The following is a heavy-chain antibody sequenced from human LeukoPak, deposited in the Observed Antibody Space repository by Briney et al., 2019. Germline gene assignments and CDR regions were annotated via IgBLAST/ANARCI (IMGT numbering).Heavy chain of an antibody. V-gene: IGHV3-23*01. J-gene: IGHJ6*03. CDR3: VKGPEVLRFLEWLPFDYYMDV. CDR2: ISGSGGST. CDR1: GFTFSSYA. D-gene: IGHD3-3*01. Sequence: PGGSLRLSCAASGFTFSSYAMSWVRQAPGKGLEWVSAISGSGGSTYYADSVKGRFTISRDNSKNTLYLQMNSLRAEDTAVYYCVKGPEVLRFLEWLPFDYYMDVWGKGTTVTVSS.